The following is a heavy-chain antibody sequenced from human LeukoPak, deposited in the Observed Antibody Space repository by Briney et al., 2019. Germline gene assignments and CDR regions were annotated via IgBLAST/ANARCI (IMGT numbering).Heavy chain of an antibody. CDR3: ARYAEWSSSPDY. D-gene: IGHD6-13*01. Sequence: SEALSLTCTVSGGSISSYYWSWIRQPPGKGLEWIGYIYYSGSTNYNPSLKSRVTISVDTSKNQFSLKLSSVTAADTAVYYCARYAEWSSSPDYWGQGTLVTVSS. CDR2: IYYSGST. V-gene: IGHV4-59*08. J-gene: IGHJ4*02. CDR1: GGSISSYY.